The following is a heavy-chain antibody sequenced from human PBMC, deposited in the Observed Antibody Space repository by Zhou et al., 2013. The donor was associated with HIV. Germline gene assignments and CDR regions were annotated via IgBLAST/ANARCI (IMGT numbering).Heavy chain of an antibody. CDR3: ARVQRVHYYDSSGYQYYFDY. D-gene: IGHD3-22*01. V-gene: IGHV1-46*01. CDR2: INPSGDST. J-gene: IGHJ4*02. CDR1: GYTFSSYY. Sequence: QVQLVQSGAEVKKPGVSVKISCKASGYTFSSYYMYWVRQAPGQGLEWVGIINPSGDSTMYAQKFQGRVTLIRDTSTNTVYMELSSLRSEDTAVYYCARVQRVHYYDSSGYQYYFDYWGQGTQVTVSS.